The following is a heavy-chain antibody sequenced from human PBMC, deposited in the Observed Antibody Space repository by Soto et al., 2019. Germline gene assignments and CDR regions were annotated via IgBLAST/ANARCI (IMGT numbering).Heavy chain of an antibody. CDR2: IRSKFNNYAT. V-gene: IGHV3-73*01. Sequence: GGSLRLSCAASGFTFSGSAMHWVRQTSGKGLEWIGRIRSKFNNYATEYAASFQGQVTISADKSINTAYLQWNTLKASDTAMYYCARGGDRGGYDWRVFDYWGQGTQVTVSS. CDR1: GFTFSGSA. J-gene: IGHJ4*02. CDR3: ARGGDRGGYDWRVFDY. D-gene: IGHD5-12*01.